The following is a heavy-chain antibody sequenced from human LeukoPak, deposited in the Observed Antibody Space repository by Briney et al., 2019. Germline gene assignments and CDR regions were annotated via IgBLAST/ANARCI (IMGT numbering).Heavy chain of an antibody. D-gene: IGHD2-15*01. Sequence: SETLSLTCAVYGGSFSGYYWSWIRQPPGKGLEWIGEINHSGSTNYNPSLKSRVTISVDTSKNQFSLKLSSVTAADTAVYYCARGLYVVWGQGTLVTASS. V-gene: IGHV4-34*01. J-gene: IGHJ4*02. CDR2: INHSGST. CDR1: GGSFSGYY. CDR3: ARGLYVV.